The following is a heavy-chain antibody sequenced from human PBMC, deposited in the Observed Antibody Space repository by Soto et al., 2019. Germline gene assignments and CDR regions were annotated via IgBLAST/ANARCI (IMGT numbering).Heavy chain of an antibody. Sequence: SETLSLTCAVYGGSFSGYYWSWIRQPPGKGLEWIGEVNHSGSTNYNPSLKSRVTISVDTSKNQFSLKLSSVTAADTAVYYCARGVKEPYYYYYGMDVWGQGTTVT. D-gene: IGHD1-1*01. CDR3: ARGVKEPYYYYYGMDV. V-gene: IGHV4-34*01. CDR2: VNHSGST. CDR1: GGSFSGYY. J-gene: IGHJ6*02.